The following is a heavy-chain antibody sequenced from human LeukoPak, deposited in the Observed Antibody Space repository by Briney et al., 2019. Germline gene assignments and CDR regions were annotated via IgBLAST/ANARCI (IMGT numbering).Heavy chain of an antibody. CDR3: ARGAAMSSYYYYYYGMDV. J-gene: IGHJ6*04. V-gene: IGHV1-69*06. CDR2: IIPIFGTA. D-gene: IGHD5-18*01. Sequence: SVKVSCKASGGTFSSYAISWVRQAPGQGLEWMGGIIPIFGTANYAQKFQGRVTITADKSTSTAYMELSSLRSEDTAVYYCARGAAMSSYYYYYYGMDVWGKGTTVTVSS. CDR1: GGTFSSYA.